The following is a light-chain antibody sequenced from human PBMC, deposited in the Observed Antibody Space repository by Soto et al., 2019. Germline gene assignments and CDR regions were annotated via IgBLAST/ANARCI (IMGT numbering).Light chain of an antibody. V-gene: IGKV1-39*01. Sequence: DIQMSQSPSSLSASVGENVTITCRASQTIKNYLNWYQQKPARAPNLLIYSASTLHGRVPSRCSGTKAATDFTLTITSQQPEDFATYYCQQFYSAPSTFGQGTRLEIK. CDR3: QQFYSAPST. CDR2: SAS. J-gene: IGKJ5*01. CDR1: QTIKNY.